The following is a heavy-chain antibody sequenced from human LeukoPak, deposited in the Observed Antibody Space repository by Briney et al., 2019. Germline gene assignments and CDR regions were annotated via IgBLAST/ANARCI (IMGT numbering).Heavy chain of an antibody. CDR3: ARATGTLRVSNFRAGREHFYYSMDL. D-gene: IGHD4-17*01. V-gene: IGHV3-7*01. Sequence: PGGSLRLSRAASGFTFSSFWMTWVRQAPGKWLEWLAYRKKDENEISYAASVKGRFTISRDNVNNLLFLTMTRLIGEDTALYYCARATGTLRVSNFRAGREHFYYSMDLWGKGTAVSVSS. CDR2: RKKDENEI. J-gene: IGHJ6*03. CDR1: GFTFSSFW.